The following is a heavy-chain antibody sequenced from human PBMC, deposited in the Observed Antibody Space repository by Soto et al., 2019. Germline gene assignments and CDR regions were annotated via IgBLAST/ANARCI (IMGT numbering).Heavy chain of an antibody. D-gene: IGHD4-17*01. CDR1: GGSFSGYY. J-gene: IGHJ4*02. V-gene: IGHV4-34*01. Sequence: SETLSLTCAVYGGSFSGYYWSWIRQPPGKGLEWIGEINHSGSTNYNPSLKSRLTISVDTSKNQFSLKLSSVTAADTAVYYCARGLGYGDYPTGGDYWGQGTLVTVSS. CDR2: INHSGST. CDR3: ARGLGYGDYPTGGDY.